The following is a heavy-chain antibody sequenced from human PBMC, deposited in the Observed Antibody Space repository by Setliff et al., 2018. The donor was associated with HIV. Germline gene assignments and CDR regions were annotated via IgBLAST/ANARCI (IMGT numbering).Heavy chain of an antibody. CDR3: ARERDSSVPVADAFDI. V-gene: IGHV3-11*01. CDR2: ISRTGTTI. D-gene: IGHD3-22*01. Sequence: GGSLRLSCAASGFKYSDFNMNWIRQAPGKGLEWISYISRTGTTIYYADSVKGRFTISRDNPKNSLFLQADSLRVEDTAGYYCARERDSSVPVADAFDIWGQGAVV. J-gene: IGHJ3*02. CDR1: GFKYSDFN.